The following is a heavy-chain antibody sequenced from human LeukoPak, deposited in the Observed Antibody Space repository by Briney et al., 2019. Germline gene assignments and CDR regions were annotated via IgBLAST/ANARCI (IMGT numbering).Heavy chain of an antibody. CDR2: INPSGGCT. J-gene: IGHJ4*02. CDR1: GYTFTSYY. D-gene: IGHD6-19*01. CDR3: ARDGRGSGWYGGGFDY. V-gene: IGHV1-46*01. Sequence: ASVKVSCKASGYTFTSYYTHWVRQAPGQGLEWMGIINPSGGCTSYAQKFQGRVTMTRDMSTSTVYMELSSLRSEDTAVYYCARDGRGSGWYGGGFDYWGQGTLVTVSS.